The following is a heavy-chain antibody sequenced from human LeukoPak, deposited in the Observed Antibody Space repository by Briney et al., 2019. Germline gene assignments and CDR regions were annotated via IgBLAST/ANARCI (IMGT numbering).Heavy chain of an antibody. CDR2: ISGSGGST. Sequence: PGGSLRLSCAASGFTFSNYGMSWVRQAPGKGLEWVSAISGSGGSTYYADSVKGRFTISRDNAKNSLYLQMNSLRAEDTAVYYCSRDLVYSHASGSFEAFDIWGQGTMVTDSS. D-gene: IGHD3-10*01. CDR1: GFTFSNYG. J-gene: IGHJ3*02. V-gene: IGHV3-23*01. CDR3: SRDLVYSHASGSFEAFDI.